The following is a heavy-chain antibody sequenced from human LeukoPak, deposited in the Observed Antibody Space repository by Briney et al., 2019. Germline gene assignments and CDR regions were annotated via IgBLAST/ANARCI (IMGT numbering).Heavy chain of an antibody. Sequence: GGSLRLSCAASGFTFSSYWMSWVRQAPGKGLEWVANIKQDGSEKYYVDSVKGRFTISRDNAKNSLYLQMNSLRAEDTALYYCARDTSVLPYMDVGAKGTTVTVSS. CDR3: ARDTSVLPYMDV. V-gene: IGHV3-7*01. CDR1: GFTFSSYW. J-gene: IGHJ6*03. D-gene: IGHD2-2*01. CDR2: IKQDGSEK.